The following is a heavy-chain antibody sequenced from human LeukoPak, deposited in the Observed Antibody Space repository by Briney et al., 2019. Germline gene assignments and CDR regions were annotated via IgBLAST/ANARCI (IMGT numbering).Heavy chain of an antibody. V-gene: IGHV4-59*01. D-gene: IGHD6-13*01. J-gene: IGHJ6*02. CDR1: GGSISSYY. CDR2: IYYSGST. CDR3: ARDTAYSSSWFHYYYGMDV. Sequence: SETLSLTCTVSGGSISSYYWSWIRQPPGKGLEWIGYIYYSGSTNYNPSLKSRVTISVDTSKNQFSLKLSSVTAADTAVYYCARDTAYSSSWFHYYYGMDVWGQGTTVTVSS.